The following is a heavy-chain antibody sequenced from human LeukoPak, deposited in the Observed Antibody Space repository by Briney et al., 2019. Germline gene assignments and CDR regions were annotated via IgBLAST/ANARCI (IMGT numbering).Heavy chain of an antibody. CDR1: GGSISSSSYY. J-gene: IGHJ1*01. D-gene: IGHD3-3*01. CDR2: IYYSGST. CDR3: ARQPPLEWLLYRGARVLREV. Sequence: SETLSLTCTVSGGSISSSSYYWGWIRQPPGKGLEWIGSIYYSGSTYYNPSLKSRVTISVDTSKNQFSLKLSSVTAADTAVYYCARQPPLEWLLYRGARVLREVWGQGTLVTVSS. V-gene: IGHV4-39*01.